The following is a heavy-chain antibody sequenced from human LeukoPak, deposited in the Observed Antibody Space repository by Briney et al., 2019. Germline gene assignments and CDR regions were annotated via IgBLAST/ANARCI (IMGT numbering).Heavy chain of an antibody. Sequence: GGSLRLSCAGSGFTFSSYGMHWVRQAPGKGLEWVAFIRYDGSNKYYADSVKGRFTISRDNSKNTLYLQMNSLRAEDTAVYYCAKDSGYCSGGSCYFGDYYYYMDVWGKGTTVTVSS. CDR2: IRYDGSNK. D-gene: IGHD2-15*01. CDR1: GFTFSSYG. J-gene: IGHJ6*03. V-gene: IGHV3-30*02. CDR3: AKDSGYCSGGSCYFGDYYYYMDV.